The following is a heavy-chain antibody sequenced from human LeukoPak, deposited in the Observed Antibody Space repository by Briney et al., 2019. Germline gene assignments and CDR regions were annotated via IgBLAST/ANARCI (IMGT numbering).Heavy chain of an antibody. CDR3: ARDGNDYGDYVYYYYYGMDV. Sequence: SETLSLTCAVYGGSFSGYYWSWIRQPPGKGLEWIGEINHSGSTNYNPSLKSRVTISVDKSKNQFSLKLSSVTAADTAVYYCARDGNDYGDYVYYYYYGMDVWGQGTTVTVSS. V-gene: IGHV4-34*01. CDR1: GGSFSGYY. J-gene: IGHJ6*02. CDR2: INHSGST. D-gene: IGHD4-17*01.